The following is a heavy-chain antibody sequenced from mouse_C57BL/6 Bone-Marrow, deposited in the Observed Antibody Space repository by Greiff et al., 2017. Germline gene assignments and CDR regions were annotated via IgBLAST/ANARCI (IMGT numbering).Heavy chain of an antibody. CDR3: ARCATVVAMDWYFDV. V-gene: IGHV1-63*01. CDR1: GYTFTNYW. CDR2: IYPGGGYT. J-gene: IGHJ1*03. Sequence: QVQLKESGAELVRPGTSVKMSCKASGYTFTNYWIGWAKQRPGHGLEWIGDIYPGGGYTNYNEKFKGKATLTADKSSSTAYMQFSSLTSEDSAIYYCARCATVVAMDWYFDVWGTGTTVTVSS. D-gene: IGHD1-1*01.